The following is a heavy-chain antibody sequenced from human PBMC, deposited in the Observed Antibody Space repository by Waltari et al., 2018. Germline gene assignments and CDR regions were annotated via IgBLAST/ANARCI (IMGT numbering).Heavy chain of an antibody. CDR1: GYTLTELS. V-gene: IGHV1-69*13. CDR3: ARDGPTDCSGGSCYILDP. CDR2: IIPIFGTA. D-gene: IGHD2-15*01. J-gene: IGHJ5*02. Sequence: QVQLVQSGAEVKKPGASVKVSCKVSGYTLTELSMNWVRQAPGKGLEWMGRIIPIFGTANYAQKFQGRVTITADKSTSTAYMELSSLRSEDTAVYYCARDGPTDCSGGSCYILDPWGQGTLVTVSS.